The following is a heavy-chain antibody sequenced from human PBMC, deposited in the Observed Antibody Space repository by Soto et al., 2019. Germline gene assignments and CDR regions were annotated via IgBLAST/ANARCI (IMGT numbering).Heavy chain of an antibody. D-gene: IGHD6-6*01. CDR2: ISGNGGST. V-gene: IGHV3-23*01. Sequence: LRLSCGASGFTFSVYAMTWVRQAPGKGLEWVSAISGNGGSTYYADSVKGRFTISRDNSKSTLHLQMNSLRVEDTAVYYCAKDRTFGPPLVRFDSWGQGTLVTVSS. J-gene: IGHJ4*02. CDR3: AKDRTFGPPLVRFDS. CDR1: GFTFSVYA.